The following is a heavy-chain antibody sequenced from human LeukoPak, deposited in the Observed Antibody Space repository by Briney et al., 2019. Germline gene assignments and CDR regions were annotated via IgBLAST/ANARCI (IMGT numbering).Heavy chain of an antibody. J-gene: IGHJ3*02. CDR2: IYSGGST. CDR1: GFTVSSNY. V-gene: IGHV3-53*01. CDR3: ARGNAFDI. Sequence: PGGSLRLSCAASGFTVSSNYMSWVRQAPGKGLEWLSVIYSGGSTYYADSVKGRFTISRDNSKHTLYLQMNSLRADDTAVYYCARGNAFDIWGQGTMVTVSS.